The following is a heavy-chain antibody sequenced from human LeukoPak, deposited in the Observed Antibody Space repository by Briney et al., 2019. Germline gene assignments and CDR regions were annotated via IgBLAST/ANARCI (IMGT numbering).Heavy chain of an antibody. CDR2: ISIGTGST. J-gene: IGHJ4*02. CDR3: AKSGRATDY. D-gene: IGHD3-10*01. Sequence: GGSLRLSCVASGFTFSNYVMNWVRQAPGKGLQWVASISIGTGSTYYADFVKGRFTISRDTSRNTLYLQVNSLEIEDTAVYYCAKSGRATDYWGQGTLVTVSS. V-gene: IGHV3-23*01. CDR1: GFTFSNYV.